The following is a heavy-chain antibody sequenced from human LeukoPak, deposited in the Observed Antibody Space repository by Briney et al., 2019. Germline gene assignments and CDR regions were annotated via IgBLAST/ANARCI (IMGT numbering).Heavy chain of an antibody. CDR1: GFTFSTYN. CDR3: AKTRASQGDV. CDR2: ISSSSSYI. V-gene: IGHV3-21*01. J-gene: IGHJ6*04. Sequence: GGSLRLSCAASGFTFSTYNMNWVRQAPGKGLEWVSSISSSSSYIYYADSMKGRFTISRDNAKNSLYLQMNSLRAEDTAVYFCAKTRASQGDVWGKGTTVTVSS. D-gene: IGHD1-1*01.